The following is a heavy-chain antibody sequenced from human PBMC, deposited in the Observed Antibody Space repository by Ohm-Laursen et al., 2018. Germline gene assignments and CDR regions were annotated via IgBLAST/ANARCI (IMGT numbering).Heavy chain of an antibody. J-gene: IGHJ4*02. CDR3: ARSFDTYYFDL. CDR2: IFHSGSA. Sequence: SDTLSLTCAVFGYSISSGYYWGWIRQSPGKGLEWLASIFHSGSAFYNPSLKSRVTISLDTSKNQFSLKVNSVTAADTAVYYCARSFDTYYFDLWGQGTLVTVSS. CDR1: GYSISSGYY. V-gene: IGHV4-38-2*01.